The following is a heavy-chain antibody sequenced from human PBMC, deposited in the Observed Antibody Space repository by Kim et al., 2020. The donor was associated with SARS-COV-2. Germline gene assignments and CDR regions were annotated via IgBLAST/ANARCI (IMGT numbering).Heavy chain of an antibody. CDR2: INHSGST. J-gene: IGHJ4*02. V-gene: IGHV4-34*01. D-gene: IGHD6-19*01. CDR1: GGSFSGYY. CDR3: ARVAWARSSGWLGYFDY. Sequence: SETLSLTCAVYGGSFSGYYWSWIRQPPGKGLEWIGEINHSGSTNYNPSLKSRVTISVDTSKNQFSLKLSSVTAADTAVYYCARVAWARSSGWLGYFDYWGQRTLVTVSS.